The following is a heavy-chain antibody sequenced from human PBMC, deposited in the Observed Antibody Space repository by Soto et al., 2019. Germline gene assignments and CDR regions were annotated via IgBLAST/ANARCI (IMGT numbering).Heavy chain of an antibody. Sequence: QVQLVQSGAAVMKPGASVTVSCKASGGTFSSYTISWVRQAPGQGLEWMGGIIPIFGTANYAQKFQGRATITAAESTSTAYMELSSMRSEDTAVYYCARGNHRWLQLWYFDLWGRGTLVTVSS. CDR2: IIPIFGTA. D-gene: IGHD5-12*01. CDR3: ARGNHRWLQLWYFDL. V-gene: IGHV1-69*12. CDR1: GGTFSSYT. J-gene: IGHJ2*01.